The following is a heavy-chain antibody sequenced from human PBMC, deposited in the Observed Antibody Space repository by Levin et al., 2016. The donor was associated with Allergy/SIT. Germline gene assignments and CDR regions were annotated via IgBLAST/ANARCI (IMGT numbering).Heavy chain of an antibody. J-gene: IGHJ4*02. CDR3: TTLTRAAPNNLSWYYFEF. D-gene: IGHD1-14*01. CDR2: FDPVDGQT. V-gene: IGHV1-24*01. Sequence: ASVKVSCKVSGGLSIHWVRQAPGKGLEWMGAFDPVDGQTVHAQEFQGRLTMTEDTSTDTAFMELSSLRSDDTAMYFCTTLTRAAPNNLSWYYFEFWGQGTLITVSS. CDR1: GGLS.